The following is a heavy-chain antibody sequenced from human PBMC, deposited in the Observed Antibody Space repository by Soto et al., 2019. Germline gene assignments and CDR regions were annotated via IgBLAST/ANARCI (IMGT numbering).Heavy chain of an antibody. CDR2: IYYSGST. Sequence: SLTCTVSGGSISSYYWSWIRQPPGKGLEWIGCIYYSGSTNYNPSLKSRVTISVDTSKNQFSLKLSSVTAADTAVYYCARGATVVTGWGQGTLVTVSS. CDR1: GGSISSYY. V-gene: IGHV4-59*01. J-gene: IGHJ4*02. D-gene: IGHD2-15*01. CDR3: ARGATVVTG.